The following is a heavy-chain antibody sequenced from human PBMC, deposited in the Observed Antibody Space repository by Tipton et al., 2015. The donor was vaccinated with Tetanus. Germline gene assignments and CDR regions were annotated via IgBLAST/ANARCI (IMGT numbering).Heavy chain of an antibody. Sequence: CAASGFIFSSYGIHWVRQAPGKGLEWLAVSWYDGTDKYYADSVKGRFTISRDNSKNTLYLQMNSLRAEDTALYYCARWRGDLWGRGTLVTVSS. V-gene: IGHV3-33*01. CDR1: GFIFSSYG. CDR2: SWYDGTDK. D-gene: IGHD3-10*01. CDR3: ARWRGDL. J-gene: IGHJ2*01.